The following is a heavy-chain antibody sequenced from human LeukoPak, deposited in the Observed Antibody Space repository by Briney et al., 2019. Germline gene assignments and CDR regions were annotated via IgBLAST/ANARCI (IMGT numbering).Heavy chain of an antibody. V-gene: IGHV3-21*01. Sequence: GGSLRLSCAASGFTFSSYSMNWVRQAPGKGLEWVSSISSSSSYIYYADSVKGRFTISRDNAKNSLYLQMTSLRAEDTAVYYCAGGPDAYCGGDCFIANWFDPWGQGTLVTVSS. CDR1: GFTFSSYS. J-gene: IGHJ5*02. D-gene: IGHD2-21*02. CDR2: ISSSSSYI. CDR3: AGGPDAYCGGDCFIANWFDP.